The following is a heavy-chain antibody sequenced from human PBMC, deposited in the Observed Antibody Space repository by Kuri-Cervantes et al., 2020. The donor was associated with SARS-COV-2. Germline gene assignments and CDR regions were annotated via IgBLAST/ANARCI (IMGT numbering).Heavy chain of an antibody. J-gene: IGHJ5*02. V-gene: IGHV3-30*03. CDR2: ITYDGSHK. D-gene: IGHD6-13*01. CDR3: ARSRQGYSSSWYNNWFDP. CDR1: GFTFNTYA. Sequence: GGSLRLSCAASGFTFNTYAMHWVRQAPGKGLEWVALITYDGSHKYYADSVKGRFTISRDNSKNTLYLQMNSLRAEDTAVYYCARSRQGYSSSWYNNWFDPWGQGTLVTVSS.